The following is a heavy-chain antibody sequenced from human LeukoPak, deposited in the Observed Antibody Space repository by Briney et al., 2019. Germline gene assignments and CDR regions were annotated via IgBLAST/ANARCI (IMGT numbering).Heavy chain of an antibody. V-gene: IGHV3-23*01. CDR2: ISGSGGST. J-gene: IGHJ6*02. Sequence: AGGSLRLSCAASGFTFSSYAMSWVRQAPGKGLEWVSAISGSGGSTYYADSVKGRFTISRDNSKNTLYLQMNSLRAEDTAVYYCAKVGYYYDSSGYYSVYYYYYGMDVWGQGTTVTVSS. CDR1: GFTFSSYA. CDR3: AKVGYYYDSSGYYSVYYYYYGMDV. D-gene: IGHD3-22*01.